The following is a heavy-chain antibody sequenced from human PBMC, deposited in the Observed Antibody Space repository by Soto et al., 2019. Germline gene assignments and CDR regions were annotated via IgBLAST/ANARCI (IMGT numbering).Heavy chain of an antibody. CDR1: GFTSDNYA. J-gene: IGHJ5*02. V-gene: IGHV3-9*02. CDR3: ARGHLYGDYVGWFDP. Sequence: EVQLVESGGGLVQPGGSLRLSCAASGFTSDNYAMHWVRHAPGKGLEWVSGIRWHSGSMADADSVKGRFTISRDSAKNSLYQQRNRLRPEDTALYYCARGHLYGDYVGWFDPWGQGTLVTVS. D-gene: IGHD4-17*01. CDR2: IRWHSGSM.